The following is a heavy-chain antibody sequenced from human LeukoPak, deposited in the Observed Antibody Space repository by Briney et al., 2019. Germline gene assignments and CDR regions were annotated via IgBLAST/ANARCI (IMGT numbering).Heavy chain of an antibody. Sequence: PGGSLRLSCAASGFTFSSYAMSWVRQAPGKGLEWVSSISSSSSYIYYADSVKGRFTISRDNAKNSLYLQMNSLRAEDTAVYYCARDENLYSPDYWGQGTLVTVSS. CDR1: GFTFSSYA. CDR3: ARDENLYSPDY. CDR2: ISSSSSYI. V-gene: IGHV3-21*01. J-gene: IGHJ4*02. D-gene: IGHD3-16*01.